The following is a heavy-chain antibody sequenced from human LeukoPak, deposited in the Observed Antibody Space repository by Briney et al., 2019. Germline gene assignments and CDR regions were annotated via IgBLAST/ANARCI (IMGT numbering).Heavy chain of an antibody. CDR2: ISASGGNS. CDR1: GFTFSDSA. CDR3: ARDIELSC. D-gene: IGHD1-26*01. Sequence: AGSLRLSCEASGFTFSDSAMSWVRQASGRGLEWVSLISASGGNSYYADSVKGRFTVSRDSSKNTLHLQMNSLRAEDTAVYYCARDIELSCWGQGTLVTVSS. J-gene: IGHJ4*02. V-gene: IGHV3-23*01.